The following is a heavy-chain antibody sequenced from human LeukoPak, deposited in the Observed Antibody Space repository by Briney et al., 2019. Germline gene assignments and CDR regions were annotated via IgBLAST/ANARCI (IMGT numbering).Heavy chain of an antibody. CDR1: GFTFSTYI. J-gene: IGHJ4*02. Sequence: PGGSLRLSCAASGFTFSTYIMNWVRQAPGKGLEWVSSISTGSNYIYYADSVKGRFTISRDNAKNSLYLQMNSLRAEDTAIYYSVKGAIYYGSGIFDHWGQGTLVTVSS. D-gene: IGHD3-10*01. CDR2: ISTGSNYI. V-gene: IGHV3-21*04. CDR3: VKGAIYYGSGIFDH.